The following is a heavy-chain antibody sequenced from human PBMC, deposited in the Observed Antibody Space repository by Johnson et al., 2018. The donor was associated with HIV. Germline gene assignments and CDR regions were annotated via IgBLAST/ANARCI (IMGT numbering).Heavy chain of an antibody. CDR1: GFTFSSYA. CDR3: AKGRSEYSSPIGAFDI. V-gene: IGHV3-30-3*01. D-gene: IGHD6-6*01. J-gene: IGHJ3*02. Sequence: SCAASGFTFSSYAMHWVRQAPGKGLEWVAVISYDGSNKYYADSVKGRFTISRDNAKNSLYLQMNSLRAEDTALYYCAKGRSEYSSPIGAFDIWGQGTMVTVSS. CDR2: ISYDGSNK.